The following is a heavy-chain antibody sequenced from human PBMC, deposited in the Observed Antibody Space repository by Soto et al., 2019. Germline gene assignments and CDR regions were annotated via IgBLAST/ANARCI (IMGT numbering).Heavy chain of an antibody. CDR1: GDSINSGNW. J-gene: IGHJ5*02. CDR2: VYHSGTT. V-gene: IGHV4-4*02. Sequence: VQLQESGPGLVNPSGTLSLTCGVSGDSINSGNWWSWVRQPPGKGLEWIGEVYHSGTTNYNPSLKSRVXXXIXLSSNQFTLKVTSVIAADTAVYFCASNYGSGSFFSSWGQGTLVTVSS. D-gene: IGHD3-10*01. CDR3: ASNYGSGSFFSS.